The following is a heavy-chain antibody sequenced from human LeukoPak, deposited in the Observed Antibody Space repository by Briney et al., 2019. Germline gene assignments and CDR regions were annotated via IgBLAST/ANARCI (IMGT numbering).Heavy chain of an antibody. Sequence: SETLSLTCTVSGGSISSGDFYWSWIRQHPGKGLEWIGYIHYSGSTYHNPSLKSRVTISVDTSQNQFSLSLSSVTAADTAVYYCARGPHCSSTSCYSEYFRHWGQGTLVTVSS. CDR3: ARGPHCSSTSCYSEYFRH. CDR1: GGSISSGDFY. D-gene: IGHD2-2*01. J-gene: IGHJ1*01. V-gene: IGHV4-31*03. CDR2: IHYSGST.